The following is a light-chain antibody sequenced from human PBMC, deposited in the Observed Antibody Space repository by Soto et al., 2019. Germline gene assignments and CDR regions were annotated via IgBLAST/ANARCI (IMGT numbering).Light chain of an antibody. CDR2: GAS. J-gene: IGKJ1*01. CDR3: QQYGSSLT. CDR1: KSVSNY. V-gene: IGKV3-20*01. Sequence: EVLLRRSPGTLFLSPGERATVACRDIKSVSNYVAWYQQKSGKPPRLLIYGASSRASGIPDRFSGSGSGTDFTLTISRVEPEDIALYYCQQYGSSLTFGLGTKVDIK.